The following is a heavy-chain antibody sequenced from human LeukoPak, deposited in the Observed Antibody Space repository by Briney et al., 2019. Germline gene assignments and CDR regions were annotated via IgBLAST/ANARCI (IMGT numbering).Heavy chain of an antibody. Sequence: GGSLRLSCAASGFTFSSYWMSWVRQAPGKGLGWVANIKQDGSDKNYVDSVKGRFTISKDNAKNLLSLEMNGLRAEDTAVYYCAKSPRVSRIDYWGQGTLVTVSS. J-gene: IGHJ4*02. CDR1: GFTFSSYW. D-gene: IGHD2-2*01. CDR3: AKSPRVSRIDY. CDR2: IKQDGSDK. V-gene: IGHV3-7*05.